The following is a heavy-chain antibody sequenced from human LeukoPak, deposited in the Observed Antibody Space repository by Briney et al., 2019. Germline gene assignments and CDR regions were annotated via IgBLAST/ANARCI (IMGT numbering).Heavy chain of an antibody. Sequence: PSETLSLTCTVSGGSISSSSYYWGWIRQPPGKGLEWIGSIYYSGSTYYNPSLKSRVTISVDTSKNQFSLKLSSVTAADTAVYYCARGIAAATLEYYFDYWGQGTLVTVSS. CDR2: IYYSGST. J-gene: IGHJ4*02. D-gene: IGHD6-13*01. CDR1: GGSISSSSYY. V-gene: IGHV4-39*07. CDR3: ARGIAAATLEYYFDY.